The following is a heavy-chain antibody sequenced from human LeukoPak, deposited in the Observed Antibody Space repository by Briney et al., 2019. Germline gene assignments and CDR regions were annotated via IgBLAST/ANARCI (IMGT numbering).Heavy chain of an antibody. J-gene: IGHJ4*02. V-gene: IGHV3-30*03. Sequence: GGSLRLSCAASGFTFSSYSMNWVRQAPGKGLEWVAVISHEGSNKYHSDSVRGRFTISRDNSKNMVYLQMNSLRVEDTAVYYCARTREQWQVLDYWGQGTLVTVSS. CDR2: ISHEGSNK. CDR3: ARTREQWQVLDY. D-gene: IGHD6-19*01. CDR1: GFTFSSYS.